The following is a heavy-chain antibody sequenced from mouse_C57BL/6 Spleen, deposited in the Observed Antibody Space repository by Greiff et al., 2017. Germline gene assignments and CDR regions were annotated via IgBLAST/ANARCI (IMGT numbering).Heavy chain of an antibody. CDR2: INPGSGGT. D-gene: IGHD1-1*01. CDR1: GYAFTNYL. J-gene: IGHJ3*01. V-gene: IGHV1-54*01. CDR3: ARGDYYGSSEGFAY. Sequence: QVQLQQSGAELVRPGTSVKVSCKASGYAFTNYLIEWVKQRPGQGLEWIGVINPGSGGTNYNGKFKGKATLTADKSSSTAYMQLSSLTSEDSAVYFCARGDYYGSSEGFAYWGQGTLVTVSA.